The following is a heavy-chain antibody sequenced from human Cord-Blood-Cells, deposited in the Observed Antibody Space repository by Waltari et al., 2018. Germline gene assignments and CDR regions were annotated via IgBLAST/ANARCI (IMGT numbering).Heavy chain of an antibody. J-gene: IGHJ4*02. V-gene: IGHV4-34*01. CDR1: GGSFSGYY. CDR3: ARRAAAIY. Sequence: QVQLQQWGAGLLKPSETLSLTCAVYGGSFSGYYWSWIRQPPGKGLEWIGEINHSGNTNYNPSLKSRVTISVDTSKNQFSLKLSSVTAADTAVYYCARRAAAIYWGQGTLVTVSS. CDR2: INHSGNT. D-gene: IGHD2-2*01.